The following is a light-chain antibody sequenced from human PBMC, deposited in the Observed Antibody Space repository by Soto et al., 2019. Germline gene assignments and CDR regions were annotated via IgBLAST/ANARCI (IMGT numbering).Light chain of an antibody. CDR2: YDS. Sequence: SYELTQPPSVSVAPGKPAGFPGGGKNIGSKSVHWYQQKPGQAPVLVIYYDSDRPSGIPERFSGSNSGNTATLTISRVEAGDEADYYCQVWDSSSDHVVFGGGTKLTVL. CDR1: NIGSKS. V-gene: IGLV3-21*04. J-gene: IGLJ2*01. CDR3: QVWDSSSDHVV.